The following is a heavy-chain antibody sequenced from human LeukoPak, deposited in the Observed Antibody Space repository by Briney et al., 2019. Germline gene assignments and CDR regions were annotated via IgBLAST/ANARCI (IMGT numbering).Heavy chain of an antibody. CDR2: IIPIFGTA. V-gene: IGHV1-69*06. J-gene: IGHJ3*02. D-gene: IGHD1-26*01. Sequence: EASVKVSCKASGGTFSSYAISWVRQAPGQGLEWMGGIIPIFGTANYAQKFQGRVTITADKSTSTAYMELSSLRSEDTAVYYCAREDDTGRYMGDDAFDIWGQGTMVTVSS. CDR1: GGTFSSYA. CDR3: AREDDTGRYMGDDAFDI.